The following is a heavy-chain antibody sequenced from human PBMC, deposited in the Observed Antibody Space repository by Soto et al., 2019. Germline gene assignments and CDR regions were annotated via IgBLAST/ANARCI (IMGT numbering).Heavy chain of an antibody. CDR2: ISYDGSNK. V-gene: IGHV3-30*04. CDR3: ARDGERGTIAARFDY. D-gene: IGHD6-6*01. J-gene: IGHJ4*02. Sequence: GESLKISCAASGFTFSSYAMHWVRQAPGKGLEWVAVISYDGSNKYYADSVKGRFTISRDNSKNTLYLQMNSLRAEDTAVYYCARDGERGTIAARFDYWGQGTLVTVSS. CDR1: GFTFSSYA.